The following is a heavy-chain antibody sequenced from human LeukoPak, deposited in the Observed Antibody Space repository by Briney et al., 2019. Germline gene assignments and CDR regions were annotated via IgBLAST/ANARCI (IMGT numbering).Heavy chain of an antibody. J-gene: IGHJ4*02. D-gene: IGHD3-22*01. V-gene: IGHV4-59*01. Sequence: SETLSLTCTVSGGSIGSYYWSWFRQPPGKGLEWIGYIYYSGSTNYNPSLKSRVTISVDTSKNQFSLKLSSVSAADTAVYYCARVFAAYESRGFDHRGQGTLVTVFS. CDR1: GGSIGSYY. CDR3: ARVFAAYESRGFDH. CDR2: IYYSGST.